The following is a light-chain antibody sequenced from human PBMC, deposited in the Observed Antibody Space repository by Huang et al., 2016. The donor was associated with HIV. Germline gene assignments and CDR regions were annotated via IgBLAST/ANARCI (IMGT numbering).Light chain of an antibody. Sequence: DIQMTQSPSSLSASVGDRVTIACRASQSIGTYLNWYPQKPGKAPRLLIHVASSLQSGVPSRFSGSGSGTEFTLTISSLQPEDFATYYCQQSYSALGLTFGGGTKVEIK. CDR3: QQSYSALGLT. CDR1: QSIGTY. V-gene: IGKV1-39*01. CDR2: VAS. J-gene: IGKJ4*01.